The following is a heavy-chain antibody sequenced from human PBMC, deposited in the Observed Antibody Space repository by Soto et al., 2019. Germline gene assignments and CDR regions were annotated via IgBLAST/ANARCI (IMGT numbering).Heavy chain of an antibody. D-gene: IGHD1-26*01. J-gene: IGHJ4*02. V-gene: IGHV3-11*04. CDR1: GFTFSDYY. CDR3: ARDNIVGAYFFDY. CDR2: ISGNGEVI. Sequence: PWGSLRLSCAASGFTFSDYYIHWIRRAPGKGLEWISYISGNGEVIQYAASARGRFTISRDNAENSVYLEMESLRDEDTAVYYCARDNIVGAYFFDYWGQGALVTVSS.